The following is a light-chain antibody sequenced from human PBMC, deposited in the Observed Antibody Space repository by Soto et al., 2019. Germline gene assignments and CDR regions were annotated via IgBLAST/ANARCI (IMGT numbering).Light chain of an antibody. CDR1: SSDVGGYNY. V-gene: IGLV2-14*01. CDR2: DVS. CDR3: SSYTSSSTLV. J-gene: IGLJ2*01. Sequence: QPVLTQPASVSGSPGPSITISCTGTSSDVGGYNYVSWYQQHPGKAPKLMIYDVSNRPSGVSNRFSGSKSGNTASLTISGLQAEDEADYYCSSYTSSSTLVFGGGTKVTVL.